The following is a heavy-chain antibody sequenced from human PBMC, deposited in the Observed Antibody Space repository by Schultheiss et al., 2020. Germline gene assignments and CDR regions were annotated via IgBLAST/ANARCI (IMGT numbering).Heavy chain of an antibody. D-gene: IGHD4-17*01. CDR3: AREDSYGDYYYYGMDV. J-gene: IGHJ6*02. Sequence: AAVKVSCKASGYTFTSYGISWVRQAPGQGLEWMGWISAYNGNTNYAQKLQGRVTMTTDTSTSTAYMELRSLRSADTAVYYCAREDSYGDYYYYGMDVWGQGTTVTVAS. CDR2: ISAYNGNT. V-gene: IGHV1-18*01. CDR1: GYTFTSYG.